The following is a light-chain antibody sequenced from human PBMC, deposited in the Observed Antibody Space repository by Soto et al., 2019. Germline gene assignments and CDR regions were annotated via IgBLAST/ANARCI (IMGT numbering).Light chain of an antibody. Sequence: EMGLTQSPGTLSLSPGERATLSFRASQSVSNNYLAWYQQKPGQAPRLLIYGASSRATGIPNRFSGSGSGTDFTLTISRLEPEDFAVYYCQQYGNSPQTFGQGTKVDI. CDR3: QQYGNSPQT. CDR2: GAS. J-gene: IGKJ1*01. CDR1: QSVSNNY. V-gene: IGKV3-20*01.